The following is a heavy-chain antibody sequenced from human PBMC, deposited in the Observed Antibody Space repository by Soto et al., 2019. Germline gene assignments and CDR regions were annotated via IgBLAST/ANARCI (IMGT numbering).Heavy chain of an antibody. CDR2: IYYSGST. CDR1: GGSISSGGYY. J-gene: IGHJ4*02. Sequence: QVQLQESGPGLVKPSQTLSLTCTVSGGSISSGGYYWSWIRQHPGKGLEWIGYIYYSGSTYYNPSLKSGVTISVATSKNQFSLKLSSVTAADTAVYYCARTIAVAAVEYWGQGTLVTVSS. V-gene: IGHV4-31*03. CDR3: ARTIAVAAVEY. D-gene: IGHD6-19*01.